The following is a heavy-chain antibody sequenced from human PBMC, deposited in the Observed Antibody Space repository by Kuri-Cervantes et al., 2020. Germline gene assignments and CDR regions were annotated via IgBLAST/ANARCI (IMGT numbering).Heavy chain of an antibody. D-gene: IGHD3-16*02. Sequence: GESLKISCAASGFTFSSYGMHWVRQAPGKGLEWVSAISGSGGSTYYADSVKGRFTISRDNSKNTLYLQMNSLRAEDTAVYYCAKVWLGELSGVNYYYYYYMDVWGKGTTVTVSS. CDR2: ISGSGGST. CDR3: AKVWLGELSGVNYYYYYYMDV. V-gene: IGHV3-23*01. CDR1: GFTFSSYG. J-gene: IGHJ6*03.